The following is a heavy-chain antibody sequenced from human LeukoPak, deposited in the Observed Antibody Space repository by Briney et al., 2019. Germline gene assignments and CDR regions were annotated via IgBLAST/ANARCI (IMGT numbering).Heavy chain of an antibody. Sequence: GGSLRLSCAASGFTFSSYAMHWVRQAPGKGLEYVSAISSNGGSTYYANSVKGRFTISRDNSKNTLYLQMGSLRAEDMAVYCCAREGLPGIAVAGTPHNWFDPWGQGTLVTVSS. CDR3: AREGLPGIAVAGTPHNWFDP. CDR2: ISSNGGST. J-gene: IGHJ5*02. D-gene: IGHD6-19*01. V-gene: IGHV3-64*01. CDR1: GFTFSSYA.